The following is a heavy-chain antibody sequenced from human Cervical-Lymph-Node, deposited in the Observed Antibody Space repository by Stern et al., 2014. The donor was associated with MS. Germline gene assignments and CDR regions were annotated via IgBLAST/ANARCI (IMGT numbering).Heavy chain of an antibody. CDR2: VNSDGSST. D-gene: IGHD3-3*01. Sequence: EVQLVESGGGLVQPGGSLRLSCAASGFTFSSYWMHWVRQAPGTGLVWVGRVNSDGSSTSYADSVKGRITISRDNAKNTLYLQVKSLRAEDTAVYYCARGVFSYYYGMDVWGQGTTVTVSS. V-gene: IGHV3-74*02. CDR1: GFTFSSYW. J-gene: IGHJ6*02. CDR3: ARGVFSYYYGMDV.